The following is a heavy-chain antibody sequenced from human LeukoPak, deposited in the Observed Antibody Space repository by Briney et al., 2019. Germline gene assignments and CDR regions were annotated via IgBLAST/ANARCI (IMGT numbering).Heavy chain of an antibody. CDR3: ALNHILTGYLLPFNI. V-gene: IGHV3-23*01. Sequence: GGSLRLSCAASGFTFSSYAMSWVRQAPGKGLQWVSATSTSGDGTYYADSVEGRFTISRDNSKNTLYLQMNSLGAEDTAVYYCALNHILTGYLLPFNIWGQGTMVTVSS. J-gene: IGHJ3*02. CDR2: TSTSGDGT. CDR1: GFTFSSYA. D-gene: IGHD3-9*01.